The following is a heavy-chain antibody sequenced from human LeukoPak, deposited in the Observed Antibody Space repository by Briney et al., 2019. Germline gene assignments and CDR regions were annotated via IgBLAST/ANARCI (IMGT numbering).Heavy chain of an antibody. Sequence: GGSLRLSCAASGFTFSSYGMHWVRQAPGKGLEWVAFIRYDGSNKYYADSVKGQFTISRDNSKNTLYLQMNSLRAEDTAVYYCAKWSYRSTGKMGSGSYLNAFDIWGQGTMVTVSS. CDR2: IRYDGSNK. V-gene: IGHV3-30*02. CDR3: AKWSYRSTGKMGSGSYLNAFDI. D-gene: IGHD3-10*01. CDR1: GFTFSSYG. J-gene: IGHJ3*02.